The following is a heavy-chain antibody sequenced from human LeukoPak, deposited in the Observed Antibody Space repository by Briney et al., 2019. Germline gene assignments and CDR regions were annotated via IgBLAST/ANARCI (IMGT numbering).Heavy chain of an antibody. J-gene: IGHJ4*02. D-gene: IGHD3-22*01. CDR1: GYTFTSYD. CDR2: MNPNSGDT. CDR3: ARRLGSSGYYYYFDY. Sequence: ASVKVSCKASGYTFTSYDINWVRQATGQGLEWMGWMNPNSGDTGYAQKFQGRVTMTRNTSISTAYMELSSLRSEDTAVYYCARRLGSSGYYYYFDYWGQGTLVTVSS. V-gene: IGHV1-8*01.